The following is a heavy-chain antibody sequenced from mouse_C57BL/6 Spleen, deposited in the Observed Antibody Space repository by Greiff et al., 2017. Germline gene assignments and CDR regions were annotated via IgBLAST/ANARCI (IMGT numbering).Heavy chain of an antibody. CDR3: ARGGKYYFDY. Sequence: VQLQQSGPELVKPGASVKISCKASGYTFTDYYMNWVQQSHGKSLEWIGDINPNNGGTSYNQKFKGKATLTVDKSSSTAYMELRSLTSEDSAVYYCARGGKYYFDYWGQGTTLTVSS. V-gene: IGHV1-26*01. CDR1: GYTFTDYY. CDR2: INPNNGGT. J-gene: IGHJ2*01.